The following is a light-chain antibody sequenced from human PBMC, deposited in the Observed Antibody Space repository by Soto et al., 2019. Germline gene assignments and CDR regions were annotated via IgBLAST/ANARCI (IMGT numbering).Light chain of an antibody. J-gene: IGKJ3*01. CDR2: DAS. CDR3: RQRSTWPLT. Sequence: EIVLTQSPATLSLSPGERATLSCRASQSVSSYLAWYQQKPGQAPRLLIYDASNRATGIPARFSGSGSGTTFTLTISSLEPEDFGVYYCRQRSTWPLTSGPGTKVNIK. V-gene: IGKV3-11*01. CDR1: QSVSSY.